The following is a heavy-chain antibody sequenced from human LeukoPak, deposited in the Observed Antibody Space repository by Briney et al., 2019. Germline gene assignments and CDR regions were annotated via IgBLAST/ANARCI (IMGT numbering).Heavy chain of an antibody. J-gene: IGHJ5*02. D-gene: IGHD4-17*01. CDR3: AKGSTTVPGNWFDP. CDR2: ISSSSTSI. V-gene: IGHV3-48*01. Sequence: GGSLRLSCAASGFTFGTYSINWVRQAPGMGLEWVSYISSSSTSIYYADSVKGRITISRDNSKNTLYLQINSLRAEDTAVYYCAKGSTTVPGNWFDPWGQGTLVTVSS. CDR1: GFTFGTYS.